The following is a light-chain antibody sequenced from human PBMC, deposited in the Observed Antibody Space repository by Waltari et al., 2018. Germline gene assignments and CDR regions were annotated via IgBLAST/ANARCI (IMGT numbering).Light chain of an antibody. V-gene: IGKV2-28*01. CDR1: QSLLQSDGYNF. Sequence: DIVMTQSPLSLPVTPGEPASISCRSSQSLLQSDGYNFLDWYLQKPGQSPQLLIYLGSDRASGVPDRFSGSGSGTDFTLKISRVEAEDVGVYYCIQTLQTPPAFGQGTRLEIK. CDR2: LGS. CDR3: IQTLQTPPA. J-gene: IGKJ5*01.